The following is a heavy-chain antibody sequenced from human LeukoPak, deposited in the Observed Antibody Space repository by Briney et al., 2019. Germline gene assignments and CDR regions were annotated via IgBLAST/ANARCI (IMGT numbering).Heavy chain of an antibody. V-gene: IGHV6-1*01. CDR1: GDSVSSNSAA. D-gene: IGHD1-26*01. CDR3: ARDPVGGSTIFDY. Sequence: SQTLSLTCAISGDSVSSNSAAWNWIRQSPSRGLEWLGRTYYRPKWYYDYAVAAKSRISINPDTSKNQFSLQLSSVTPEDTAVYYCARDPVGGSTIFDYWGQGTLVTVSS. J-gene: IGHJ4*02. CDR2: TYYRPKWYY.